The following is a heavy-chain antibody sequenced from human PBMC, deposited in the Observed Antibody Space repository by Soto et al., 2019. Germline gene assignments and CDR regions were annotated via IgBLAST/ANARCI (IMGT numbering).Heavy chain of an antibody. D-gene: IGHD3-3*01. J-gene: IGHJ6*03. CDR2: ISSSSTI. V-gene: IGHV3-48*01. CDR3: ARDGRFLERKIYYMDV. Sequence: GGSLRLSCAASGFTFSSYSMNWFRQAPGKGLEWVSYISSSSTIYYADSVKGRFTISRDNAKNSLYLQMNSLRAEDTAVYYCARDGRFLERKIYYMDVWGKGTTVTVSS. CDR1: GFTFSSYS.